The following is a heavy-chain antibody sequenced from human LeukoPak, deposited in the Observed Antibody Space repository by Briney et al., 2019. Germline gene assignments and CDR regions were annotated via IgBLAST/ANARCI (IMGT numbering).Heavy chain of an antibody. J-gene: IGHJ4*02. Sequence: PGGSLRLSCAASGFTFSSYAMSWVRQAPGKELEWVSAISGSGGSTYYADSVKGRFTISRDNSKNTLYLQMNGLRAEDTAVYYCAKDRAAAGSGGFDYWGQGTLVTVSS. V-gene: IGHV3-23*01. CDR2: ISGSGGST. CDR3: AKDRAAAGSGGFDY. CDR1: GFTFSSYA. D-gene: IGHD6-13*01.